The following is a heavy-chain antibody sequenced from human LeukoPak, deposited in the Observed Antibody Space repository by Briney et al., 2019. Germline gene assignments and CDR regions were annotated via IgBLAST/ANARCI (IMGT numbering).Heavy chain of an antibody. Sequence: GSLRLPCAASGFTFSSYWMHWVRQAPGKGLVWVSRINSDGSWTTYADSVKGRFTISRDNAKNTLYLRMNSLRAEDTAVYYCATSPIVGANDWGQGTLVTVSS. D-gene: IGHD1-26*01. V-gene: IGHV3-74*01. CDR2: INSDGSWT. J-gene: IGHJ4*02. CDR1: GFTFSSYW. CDR3: ATSPIVGAND.